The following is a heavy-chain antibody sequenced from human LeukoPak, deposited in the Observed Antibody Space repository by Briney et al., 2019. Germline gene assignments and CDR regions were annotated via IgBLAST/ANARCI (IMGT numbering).Heavy chain of an antibody. D-gene: IGHD5-18*01. CDR2: IYYSGST. J-gene: IGHJ6*03. CDR3: ARERRGYSYGYYYYYYMDV. CDR1: GGSISSYY. V-gene: IGHV4-59*01. Sequence: SETLSLTCTVSGGSISSYYWSWIQQPPGKGLEWIGYIYYSGSTNYNPSLKSRVTISVDTSKNQFSLKLSSVTAADTAVYYCARERRGYSYGYYYYYYMDVWGKGTTVTVSS.